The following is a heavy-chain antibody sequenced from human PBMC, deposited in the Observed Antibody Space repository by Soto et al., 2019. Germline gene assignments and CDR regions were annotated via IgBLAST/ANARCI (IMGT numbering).Heavy chain of an antibody. CDR1: GFTFRNYD. Sequence: EVQLVESGGGLVQPGGSLRLSCEASGFTFRNYDMRWVRQGTGKGLEWVSGISAAGDPDYADSVEGRFTISRENAQNSFFLQMNSIRVGDTAVYYCARTDRDFYGLDVWGQGTTVIVSS. CDR3: ARTDRDFYGLDV. J-gene: IGHJ6*02. CDR2: ISAAGDP. V-gene: IGHV3-13*05.